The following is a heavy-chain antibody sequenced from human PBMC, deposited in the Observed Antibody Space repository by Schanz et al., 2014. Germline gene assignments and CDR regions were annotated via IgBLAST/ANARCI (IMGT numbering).Heavy chain of an antibody. CDR1: GFTFSSYS. V-gene: IGHV3-30*02. CDR2: IRFDGSSE. D-gene: IGHD1-26*01. Sequence: QVQLVESGGGVVQPGGSLRLSCAASGFTFSSYSMHWVRQAPGKGLDWVAFIRFDGSSEYYADSVRGRFTISRDDSKNTLYLQMNSLRPEDTAVYYCVKDLQRELLRDDHYYGMDVWGQGTTVTVSS. J-gene: IGHJ6*02. CDR3: VKDLQRELLRDDHYYGMDV.